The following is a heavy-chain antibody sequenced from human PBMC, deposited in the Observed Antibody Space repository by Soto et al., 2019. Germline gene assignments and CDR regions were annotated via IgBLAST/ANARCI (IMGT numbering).Heavy chain of an antibody. CDR2: ISGSGGST. D-gene: IGHD4-17*01. CDR1: GFTFSSYA. V-gene: IGHV3-23*01. J-gene: IGHJ3*02. Sequence: GGSLRLSCAASGFTFSSYAMSWVRQAPGKGLEWVSAISGSGGSTYYADSVKGRFTISRDNSKNTLYLQMNSLRAEDTAVYYCAKDRPYGDYVWKAFDIWGQGTMVTVSS. CDR3: AKDRPYGDYVWKAFDI.